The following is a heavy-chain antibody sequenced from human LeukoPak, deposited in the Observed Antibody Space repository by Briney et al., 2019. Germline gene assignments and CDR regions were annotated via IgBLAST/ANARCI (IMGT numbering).Heavy chain of an antibody. Sequence: TLSLTCAVSGGSISSGDFPWSWIRQPPGKGLEWIGYIFHTGHTSYNPSLKSRVTISVDMSKNQLSLRLTSVTAADTAVYYCARGFYGAGSHFDYWGQEPWSPSPQ. CDR1: GGSISSGDFP. J-gene: IGHJ4*01. V-gene: IGHV4-30-2*01. CDR3: ARGFYGAGSHFDY. D-gene: IGHD3-10*01. CDR2: IFHTGHT.